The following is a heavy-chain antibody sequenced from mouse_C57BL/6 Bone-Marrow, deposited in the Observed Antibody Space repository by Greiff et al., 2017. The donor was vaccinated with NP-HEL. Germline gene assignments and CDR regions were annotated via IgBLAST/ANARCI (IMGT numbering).Heavy chain of an antibody. Sequence: VHLVESGAELVRPGTSVKVSCKASGYAFTNYLIEWVKQRPGQGLEWIGVINPGSGGTNYNEKFKGKATLTADKSSSTAYMQLSSLTSEDSAVYFCARGGDYGNPRYFDVWGTGTTVTVSS. V-gene: IGHV1-54*01. CDR3: ARGGDYGNPRYFDV. CDR2: INPGSGGT. J-gene: IGHJ1*03. CDR1: GYAFTNYL. D-gene: IGHD2-1*01.